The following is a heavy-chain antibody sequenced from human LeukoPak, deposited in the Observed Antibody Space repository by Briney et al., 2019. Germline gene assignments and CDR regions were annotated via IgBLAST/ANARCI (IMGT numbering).Heavy chain of an antibody. J-gene: IGHJ3*02. D-gene: IGHD4-23*01. CDR1: GGSIISDTYY. Sequence: PSQTLSLTCSVSGGSIISDTYYWSWIRRPAGKGLEWIGRIFSSGSTNYNPSLKSRVTMSVDTSKNQFSLKLSSVTAADTAVYYCARRAYGGKAALGMWGQGTMVTVSS. V-gene: IGHV4-61*02. CDR2: IFSSGST. CDR3: ARRAYGGKAALGM.